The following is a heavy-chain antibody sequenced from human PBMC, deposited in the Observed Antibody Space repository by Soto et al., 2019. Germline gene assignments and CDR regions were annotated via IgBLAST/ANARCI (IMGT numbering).Heavy chain of an antibody. Sequence: EVQLVESGGGLVQPGGSLRLSGAASGFTFSLYSMSWVRQAPGKGLEWVSYISRSSTGIHYADSVKGRFTISRDDATNAMHLQMNSLRDGDTAVYYCARAVTWGLDVWGQGTTVSISS. J-gene: IGHJ6*02. D-gene: IGHD3-10*01. CDR3: ARAVTWGLDV. CDR2: ISRSSTGI. V-gene: IGHV3-48*02. CDR1: GFTFSLYS.